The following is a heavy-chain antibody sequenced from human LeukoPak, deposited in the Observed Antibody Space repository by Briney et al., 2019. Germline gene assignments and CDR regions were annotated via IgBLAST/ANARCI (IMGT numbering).Heavy chain of an antibody. Sequence: GGSLRLSCAASGFIFSNYAMTWVRQAPGKGLEWVSGIHRSDNKTYYADSVKGRFTISRDNSKNTLYLQMNSLRAEDTAVYYCAKLPPGVIVVVPAAGDAFDIWGQGTMVTVSS. CDR3: AKLPPGVIVVVPAAGDAFDI. CDR1: GFIFSNYA. J-gene: IGHJ3*02. D-gene: IGHD2-2*01. CDR2: IHRSDNKT. V-gene: IGHV3-23*05.